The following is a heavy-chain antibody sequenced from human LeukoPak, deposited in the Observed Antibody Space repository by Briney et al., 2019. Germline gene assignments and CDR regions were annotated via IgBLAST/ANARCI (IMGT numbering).Heavy chain of an antibody. V-gene: IGHV3-48*03. D-gene: IGHD6-13*01. J-gene: IGHJ4*02. CDR3: ARETPDSSSWTVFDY. CDR2: ITLSTTTI. CDR1: GFTFSSYE. Sequence: PGGSLRLSCAASGFTFSSYEMNWVRQAPGKGLEWVSYITLSTTTIYYADSVKGRFTISRDNAKNSLYLQMNSLRAEDTAVYYCARETPDSSSWTVFDYWGQGTLVTVSS.